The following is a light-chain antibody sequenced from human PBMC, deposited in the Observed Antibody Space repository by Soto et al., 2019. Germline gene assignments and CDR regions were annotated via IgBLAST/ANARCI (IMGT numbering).Light chain of an antibody. Sequence: VMTQFTATLSVSPGERATLSCRASQSVGSNLAWYQHKHGQAPRLLMYAASARATGIPARFSGSGSGTEFTLTISSLQSEDFAVYYCQQYDNWPPITFAQGTRLEIK. CDR2: AAS. CDR3: QQYDNWPPIT. V-gene: IGKV3-15*01. J-gene: IGKJ5*01. CDR1: QSVGSN.